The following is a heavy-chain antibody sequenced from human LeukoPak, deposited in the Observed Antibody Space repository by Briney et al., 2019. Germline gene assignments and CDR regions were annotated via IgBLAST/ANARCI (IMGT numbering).Heavy chain of an antibody. D-gene: IGHD3-3*01. Sequence: SETLSLTCAVYGGSFSGYYWSWIRQPPGKGLEWIGEINHSGSTNYNPSLKSRVTISVDTSKNQFSLKLSSVTAADTAVYYCARGPQYYDFWSGYIPHYDYWGQGTLVTVPS. J-gene: IGHJ4*02. CDR3: ARGPQYYDFWSGYIPHYDY. CDR2: INHSGST. V-gene: IGHV4-34*01. CDR1: GGSFSGYY.